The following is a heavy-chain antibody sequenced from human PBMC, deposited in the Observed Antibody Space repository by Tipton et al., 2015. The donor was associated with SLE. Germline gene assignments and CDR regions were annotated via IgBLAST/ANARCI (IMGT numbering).Heavy chain of an antibody. J-gene: IGHJ6*02. Sequence: GSLRLSCAASGFTFSSYSMNWVRQAPGKGLEWVSYISSSSSTIYYADSVKGRFTISRDNAKNSLYLQMNSLRAEDTAVYYCARPLKGVQLLAARRDYYYGMDVWGQGTTVTVSS. CDR1: GFTFSSYS. CDR3: ARPLKGVQLLAARRDYYYGMDV. V-gene: IGHV3-48*01. D-gene: IGHD6-6*01. CDR2: ISSSSSTI.